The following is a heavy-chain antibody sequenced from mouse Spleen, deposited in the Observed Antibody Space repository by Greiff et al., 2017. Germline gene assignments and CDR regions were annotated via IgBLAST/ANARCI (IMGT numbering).Heavy chain of an antibody. CDR2: ISSGSSTI. D-gene: IGHD1-1*01. CDR1: GFTFSDYG. J-gene: IGHJ4*01. Sequence: DVKLVESGGGLVKPGGSLKLSCAASGFTFSDYGMHWVRQAPEKGLEWVAYISSGSSTIYYADTVKGRFTISRDNAKNTLFLQMTSLRSEDTAMYYCARPYYYGSSYYYAMDYWGQGTSVTVSS. V-gene: IGHV5-17*01. CDR3: ARPYYYGSSYYYAMDY.